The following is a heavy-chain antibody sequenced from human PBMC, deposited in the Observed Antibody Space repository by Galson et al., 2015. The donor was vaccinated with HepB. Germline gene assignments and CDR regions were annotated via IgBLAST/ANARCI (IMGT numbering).Heavy chain of an antibody. J-gene: IGHJ4*02. CDR1: GFTFSGSA. CDR3: TRLGDISGYSSS. D-gene: IGHD6-13*01. CDR2: IRSKASNYAT. V-gene: IGHV3-73*01. Sequence: SLRLSCAASGFTFSGSAIHWVRQTSGKGLEWVGRIRSKASNYATAYAASLKGRFTISRDDSKNTAYLHMKSLKTEDTAVYFCTRLGDISGYSSSWGQGTLVTVSS.